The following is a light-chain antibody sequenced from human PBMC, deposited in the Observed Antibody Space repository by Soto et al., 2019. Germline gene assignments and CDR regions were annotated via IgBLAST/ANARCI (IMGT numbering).Light chain of an antibody. CDR3: CSYAGTYTNWV. Sequence: QSALTQPRSVSGSPGQSVTISCTGTRSDVGGYNYVSWYQQHPGKAPKLMISDVSKRPSGVPDRFSGSKSDNTASLTISGLQAEDEADYYCCSYAGTYTNWVFGGGTKLT. CDR1: RSDVGGYNY. V-gene: IGLV2-11*01. J-gene: IGLJ3*02. CDR2: DVS.